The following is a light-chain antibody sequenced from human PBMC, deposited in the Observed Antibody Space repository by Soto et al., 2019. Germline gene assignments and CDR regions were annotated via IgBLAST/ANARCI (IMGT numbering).Light chain of an antibody. Sequence: EIVLTQSPATLSLSPGERATLSCRASQSVSSSYLAWYQQKPGQAPGLLIYGTSNRATGIPDRFSGSGSGTDFTLTISRLEPEDFAVYYCQQYDSSPPVTFGGGTKVEIK. CDR3: QQYDSSPPVT. CDR1: QSVSSSY. J-gene: IGKJ4*01. V-gene: IGKV3-20*01. CDR2: GTS.